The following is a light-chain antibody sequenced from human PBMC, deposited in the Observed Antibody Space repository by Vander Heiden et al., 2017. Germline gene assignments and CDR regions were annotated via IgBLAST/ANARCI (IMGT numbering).Light chain of an antibody. J-gene: IGKJ4*01. CDR2: GAS. V-gene: IGKV3-20*01. CDR1: QTVTSIS. Sequence: EVVLTQSPGTLSLSPGERATLSCRASQTVTSISLAWLQQKPGQAPRVLIYGASNRATGVPDRFSGGGSGTDFTLTISGLESEDFAVYFCQQSGSSLVTFGGGTKVAI. CDR3: QQSGSSLVT.